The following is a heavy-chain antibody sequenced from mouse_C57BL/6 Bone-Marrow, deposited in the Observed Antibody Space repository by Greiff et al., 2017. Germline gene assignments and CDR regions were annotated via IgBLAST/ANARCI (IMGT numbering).Heavy chain of an antibody. CDR2: ISNGGGST. CDR3: ARHLYYYGSSTGYFDV. V-gene: IGHV5-12*01. Sequence: EVQVVESGGGLVQPGGSLKLSCAASGFTFSDYYMYWVRQTPEKRLEWVAYISNGGGSTYYPDTVKGRFTISRDNAKNTLYLQMSRLKSEDTAMYYCARHLYYYGSSTGYFDVWGTGTTVTVSS. D-gene: IGHD1-1*01. CDR1: GFTFSDYY. J-gene: IGHJ1*03.